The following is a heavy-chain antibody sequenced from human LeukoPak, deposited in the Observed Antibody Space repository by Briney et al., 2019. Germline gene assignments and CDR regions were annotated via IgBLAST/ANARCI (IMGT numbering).Heavy chain of an antibody. D-gene: IGHD3-16*02. J-gene: IGHJ3*02. CDR3: SVGVITGTFHI. Sequence: GGSLRLSCAASGFTFSDYWMHWVRQAPGEGLVWVSRVNGYGNSTSYADSVKGRYTISRDNAKNTLYLQMNSLGAEDTAVYYCSVGVITGTFHIWGQGTMVTVSS. CDR2: VNGYGNST. V-gene: IGHV3-74*01. CDR1: GFTFSDYW.